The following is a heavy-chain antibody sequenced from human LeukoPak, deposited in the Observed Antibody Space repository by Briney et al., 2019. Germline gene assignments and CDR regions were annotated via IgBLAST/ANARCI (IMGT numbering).Heavy chain of an antibody. J-gene: IGHJ4*02. V-gene: IGHV3-7*01. Sequence: GGSLRLSCAASGFTFSSYWMSWVRQAPGKGLEWVANIKQDGGEKYYVDSVKGRFTISRDNAKNSLYLQMDSLRAEDTAVFFCARRGLGNCFDYWGQGTLVTVSS. CDR3: ARRGLGNCFDY. CDR1: GFTFSSYW. CDR2: IKQDGGEK.